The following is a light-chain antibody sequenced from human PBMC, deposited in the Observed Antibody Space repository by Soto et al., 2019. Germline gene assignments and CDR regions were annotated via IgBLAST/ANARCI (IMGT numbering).Light chain of an antibody. CDR3: QQYNTNSPR. CDR2: KAS. Sequence: DIQMTQSPSTLSASVGDRVTITCRASQSIRTWLAWYQQKPGKAPKVLISKASTLQSGIPSRFSGTGSETDFTLTISSLQPDDFATYYCQQYNTNSPRFGQRTKADI. CDR1: QSIRTW. V-gene: IGKV1-5*03. J-gene: IGKJ1*01.